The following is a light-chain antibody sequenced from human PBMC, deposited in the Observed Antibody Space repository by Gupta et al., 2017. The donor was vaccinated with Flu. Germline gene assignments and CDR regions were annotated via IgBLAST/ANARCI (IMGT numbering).Light chain of an antibody. Sequence: KVTISGSGSSSNIENNYVSWYQQLPGTAPKLLIYENSKRPSGIPDRFSGSKSDTSATLGITGLQTGDEADYYCGTWDSSLSAWVFGGGTKLTGL. J-gene: IGLJ3*02. CDR3: GTWDSSLSAWV. CDR2: ENS. V-gene: IGLV1-51*01. CDR1: SSNIENNY.